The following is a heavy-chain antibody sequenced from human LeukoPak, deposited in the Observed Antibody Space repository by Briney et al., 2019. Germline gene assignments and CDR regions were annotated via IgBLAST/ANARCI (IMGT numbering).Heavy chain of an antibody. J-gene: IGHJ4*02. CDR3: ASRITMVRGTMRDY. Sequence: SETLSLTCAVYGGSFSGYYWSWIRQPPGKGLEWIGEISHSGSTNYNPSLKSRVTISVDTSKNQFSLKLSSVTAADTAVYYCASRITMVRGTMRDYWGQGTLVTVSS. V-gene: IGHV4-34*01. CDR1: GGSFSGYY. D-gene: IGHD3-10*01. CDR2: ISHSGST.